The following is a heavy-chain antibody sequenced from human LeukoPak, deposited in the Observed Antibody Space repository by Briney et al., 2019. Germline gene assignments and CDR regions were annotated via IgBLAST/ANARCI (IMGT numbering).Heavy chain of an antibody. CDR2: INSDGSST. Sequence: SGGSLRLSCAASGFSFSTYWMHWVRQAPGKGLVWVSRINSDGSSTGYADSVKGRFTISRDNAKNTLYLQMNSLIAEDTAVYYCARDAGGRIDPWGQGILVTVSS. V-gene: IGHV3-74*01. CDR1: GFSFSTYW. J-gene: IGHJ5*02. CDR3: ARDAGGRIDP. D-gene: IGHD3-10*01.